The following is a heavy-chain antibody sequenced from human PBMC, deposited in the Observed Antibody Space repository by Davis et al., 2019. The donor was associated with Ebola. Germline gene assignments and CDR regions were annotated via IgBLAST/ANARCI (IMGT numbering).Heavy chain of an antibody. V-gene: IGHV3-21*01. CDR2: ISGSTGYI. CDR3: VRGYSINYFF. CDR1: GFIFRSSS. D-gene: IGHD2/OR15-2a*01. Sequence: PGGSLRLSCATSGFIFRSSSMNWVRQVPGTGLELVSSISGSTGYIYYADSVKGRFTISRDNAKNTLYLQMNSLRAEDTAVYYCVRGYSINYFFWGQGTLVTVSS. J-gene: IGHJ4*02.